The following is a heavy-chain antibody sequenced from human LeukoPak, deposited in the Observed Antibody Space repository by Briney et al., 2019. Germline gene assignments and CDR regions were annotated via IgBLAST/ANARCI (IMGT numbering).Heavy chain of an antibody. Sequence: QTGGSLRLSCAASGFTFSSYSMNWVRQAPGKGLEWFSYISSSSSTIYYADSVKGRFTISRDNAKNSLYLQMNSLRAEDTAVYYCARDGDISPGFSDYWGQGTLVTVSS. J-gene: IGHJ4*02. CDR3: ARDGDISPGFSDY. CDR2: ISSSSSTI. D-gene: IGHD2-21*02. V-gene: IGHV3-48*04. CDR1: GFTFSSYS.